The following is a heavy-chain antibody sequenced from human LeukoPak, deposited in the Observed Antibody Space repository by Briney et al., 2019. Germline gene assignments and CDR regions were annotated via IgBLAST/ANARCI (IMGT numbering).Heavy chain of an antibody. CDR2: IRYSGGT. Sequence: SEALSLTCTVSGGSISSHYWSWIRQSPGKGLECIGSIRYSGGTYYNPSLKSRVTISVDTSRNQLSLNLSSVTAADTAVYYCARGSAVSTKLGSDPWGQGALVTVS. CDR3: ARGSAVSTKLGSDP. D-gene: IGHD5/OR15-5a*01. V-gene: IGHV4-59*11. CDR1: GGSISSHY. J-gene: IGHJ5*02.